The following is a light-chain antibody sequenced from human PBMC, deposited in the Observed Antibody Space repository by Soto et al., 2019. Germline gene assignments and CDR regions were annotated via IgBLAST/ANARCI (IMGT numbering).Light chain of an antibody. V-gene: IGKV1-5*01. CDR1: QSISSW. Sequence: DIQMTQSRATLSASIGGRLTITCRASQSISSWLAWYQQKPGKAPKLLIFDASSLESGVPSRFSGSGSGTEFNLTISSLQPDDFATYYCQQYNSYSRTFGQGTKVDIK. J-gene: IGKJ1*01. CDR3: QQYNSYSRT. CDR2: DAS.